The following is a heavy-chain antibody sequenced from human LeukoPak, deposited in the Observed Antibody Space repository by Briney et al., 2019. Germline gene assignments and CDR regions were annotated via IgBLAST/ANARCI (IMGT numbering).Heavy chain of an antibody. CDR2: ISYDGSNK. D-gene: IGHD5-12*01. CDR3: ATDIVATSPPDY. J-gene: IGHJ4*02. V-gene: IGHV3-30*03. Sequence: GGSLRLSCAASGFTFSSYGMHWVRQAPGKGLEWVAVISYDGSNKYYADSVKGRFTISRDNSKNTLYLQMNSLRAEDTAVYYCATDIVATSPPDYWGQETLVTVSS. CDR1: GFTFSSYG.